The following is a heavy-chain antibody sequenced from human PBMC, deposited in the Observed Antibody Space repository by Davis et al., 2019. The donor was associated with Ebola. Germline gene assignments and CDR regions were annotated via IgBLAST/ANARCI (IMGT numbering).Heavy chain of an antibody. J-gene: IGHJ3*02. Sequence: GESLKISCVGSGFSVSDKYMSWVRQAPGKGLEWVAVISDDGIIKYYADSVKGRFTISRDNSKNTLYLQMNSLRAEDTAVYYCARITVGPEMKYYDFWSGQLHDAFDIWGQGTMVTVSS. CDR1: GFSVSDKY. CDR3: ARITVGPEMKYYDFWSGQLHDAFDI. V-gene: IGHV3-30*03. D-gene: IGHD3-3*01. CDR2: ISDDGIIK.